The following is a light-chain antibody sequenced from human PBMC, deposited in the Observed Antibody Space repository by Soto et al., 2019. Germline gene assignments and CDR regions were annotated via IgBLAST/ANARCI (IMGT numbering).Light chain of an antibody. CDR2: EAT. Sequence: QSALTQPASVSGSPGQSITISCTGTSDDVGRYNLVSWYQQNPGKAPKLLIYEATKRPSGVSNRFSGSKSANTASLTISGLQAEDEAEYYCCSYGGHTNVIFGGGTKLTVL. CDR1: SDDVGRYNL. CDR3: CSYGGHTNVI. J-gene: IGLJ2*01. V-gene: IGLV2-23*01.